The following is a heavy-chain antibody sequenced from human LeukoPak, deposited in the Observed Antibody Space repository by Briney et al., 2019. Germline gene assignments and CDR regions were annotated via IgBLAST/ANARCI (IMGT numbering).Heavy chain of an antibody. Sequence: HPGGSLRLSCAASGFTFSSYDMHWVRHATGKGLEWVSAIGTAGDTYYPGSVKGRFTISRENAKNSLYLQMNSLRAGDTAVYYCGRGSRLGVVERDAFDIWGQGTMVTVSS. CDR2: IGTAGDT. V-gene: IGHV3-13*01. D-gene: IGHD3-3*01. CDR3: GRGSRLGVVERDAFDI. J-gene: IGHJ3*02. CDR1: GFTFSSYD.